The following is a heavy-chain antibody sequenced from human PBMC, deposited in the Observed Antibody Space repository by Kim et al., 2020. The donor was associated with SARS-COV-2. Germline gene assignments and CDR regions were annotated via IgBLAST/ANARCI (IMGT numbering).Heavy chain of an antibody. D-gene: IGHD5-12*01. J-gene: IGHJ6*02. V-gene: IGHV3-21*01. Sequence: VKGRFTISRDNAKNSLYLQMNSLRAEDTAVYYCARDLLRYSGYAYGMDVWGQGTTVTVSS. CDR3: ARDLLRYSGYAYGMDV.